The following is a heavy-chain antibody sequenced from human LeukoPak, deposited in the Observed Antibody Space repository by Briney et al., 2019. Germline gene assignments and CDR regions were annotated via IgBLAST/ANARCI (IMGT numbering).Heavy chain of an antibody. CDR1: GYTFANFG. J-gene: IGHJ4*02. D-gene: IGHD2-2*02. CDR3: ARTCSSSSCYMVH. V-gene: IGHV1-18*01. Sequence: GASVKVSCKASGYTFANFGITWVRQAPGQGLEWMGWISVYNGNTNYAQNLQGRVTLTTDTSTSTAYMELRSLRSDDPALYYCARTCSSSSCYMVHWGQGTLVTVSS. CDR2: ISVYNGNT.